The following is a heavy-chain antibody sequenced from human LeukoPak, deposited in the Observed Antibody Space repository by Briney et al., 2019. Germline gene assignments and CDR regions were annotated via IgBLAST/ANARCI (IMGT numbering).Heavy chain of an antibody. Sequence: GGSLRPSCAASGFTFNRYWMHWVRQAPGEGPVWVAHILNDGGSTSYADSVKGRFTISRDNAKNTLSLQMNSLRAEDTAVYYCVRHNYGYDYWGQGTPVTVSS. CDR2: ILNDGGST. J-gene: IGHJ4*02. V-gene: IGHV3-74*01. CDR1: GFTFNRYW. CDR3: VRHNYGYDY. D-gene: IGHD5-18*01.